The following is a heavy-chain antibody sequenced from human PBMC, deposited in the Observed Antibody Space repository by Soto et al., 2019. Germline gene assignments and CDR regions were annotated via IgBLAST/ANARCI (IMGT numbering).Heavy chain of an antibody. CDR2: ISGSGSVT. CDR1: GFIFRNYG. CDR3: AKGGVAAARGYFDH. D-gene: IGHD6-13*01. V-gene: IGHV3-23*01. J-gene: IGHJ4*02. Sequence: PVGSLRLSCGASGFIFRNYGLSWVRQAPGKGLEWVSDISGSGSVTNYADSVKGRFTISRDNSNNTLSLQMDSLRAEDTAVYYCAKGGVAAARGYFDHWGQGTRVTVSS.